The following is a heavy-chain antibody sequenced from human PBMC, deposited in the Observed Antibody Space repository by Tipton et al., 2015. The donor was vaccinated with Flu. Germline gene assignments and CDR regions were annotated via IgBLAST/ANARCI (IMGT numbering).Heavy chain of an antibody. D-gene: IGHD3-22*01. CDR1: GFTFSSYE. V-gene: IGHV3-48*03. J-gene: IGHJ3*02. CDR2: ISKSGATT. Sequence: SLRLSCAVSGFTFSSYEMSWVRQAPGKGLEWISEISKSGATTHYADSVRGRFTIARDNAKNSLYLQMNSLRVEDTAVYYCVRVTYFYDSHGAGDAFHIWGQGTMVTVSS. CDR3: VRVTYFYDSHGAGDAFHI.